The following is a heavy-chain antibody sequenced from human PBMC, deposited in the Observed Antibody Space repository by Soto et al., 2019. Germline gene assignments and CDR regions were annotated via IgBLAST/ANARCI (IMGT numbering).Heavy chain of an antibody. CDR2: IKEDGSEK. CDR3: ARGHYGMDV. J-gene: IGHJ6*02. Sequence: EVQLVESGGGLVQPGGSLTLSCVASGFTFSNHWISWVRQAPGKGLEWVANIKEDGSEKYYMDSVKDRFTISRDNAENSVYLQMNSLRAEDTAVYYCARGHYGMDVWGQGTTVTVSS. CDR1: GFTFSNHW. V-gene: IGHV3-7*03.